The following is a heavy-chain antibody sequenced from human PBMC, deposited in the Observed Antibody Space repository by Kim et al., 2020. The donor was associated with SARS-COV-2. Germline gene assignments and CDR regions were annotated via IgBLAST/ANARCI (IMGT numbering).Heavy chain of an antibody. Sequence: GGSLRLSCAASGFTFSSYSMNWVRQAPGKGLEWVSCISTSSSYIYYGDSVKGRFTISRDNAKNSLYLQMNSLRAEDTAVYYCARGPHLISYFDYWGLGTL. CDR3: ARGPHLISYFDY. D-gene: IGHD2-8*01. V-gene: IGHV3-21*01. J-gene: IGHJ4*02. CDR2: ISTSSSYI. CDR1: GFTFSSYS.